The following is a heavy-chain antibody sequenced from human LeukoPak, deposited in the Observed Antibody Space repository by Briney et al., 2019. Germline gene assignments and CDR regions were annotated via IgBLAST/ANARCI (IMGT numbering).Heavy chain of an antibody. CDR2: IYSGGST. CDR3: ARGKTDYGDYGYFDY. D-gene: IGHD4-17*01. CDR1: GFTVSSNY. J-gene: IGHJ4*02. Sequence: GGSLRLSCAASGFTVSSNYMSWVRQAPGKELEWVSVIYSGGSTYYADSVKGRFTISRDNSKNTLYLQMNSLRAEDTAVYYCARGKTDYGDYGYFDYWGQGTLVTVSS. V-gene: IGHV3-53*01.